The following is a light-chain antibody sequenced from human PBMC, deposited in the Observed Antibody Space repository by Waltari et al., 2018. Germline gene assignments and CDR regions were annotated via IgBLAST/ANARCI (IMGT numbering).Light chain of an antibody. Sequence: IVLTQSPGTLSLSPGERATLSCRASQSVSIYLAWYQQKPGQAPRLLIYHTSTRATGIPDRFSGSGSGTDFSLTISGLEPEDFAVYYCQHYKGLPVSFGQGTRVEIK. CDR2: HTS. V-gene: IGKV3-20*01. J-gene: IGKJ1*01. CDR3: QHYKGLPVS. CDR1: QSVSIY.